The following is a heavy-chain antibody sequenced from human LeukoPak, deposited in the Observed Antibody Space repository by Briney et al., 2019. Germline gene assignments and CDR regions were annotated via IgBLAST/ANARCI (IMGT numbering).Heavy chain of an antibody. CDR3: ARVSDIVVVPAGPFDY. CDR2: IYPGDSDT. V-gene: IGHV5-51*01. D-gene: IGHD2-2*01. CDR1: GYSFTSYW. Sequence: GESLKISWKGSGYSFTSYWIGWGRQMPREGLEWMGIIYPGDSDTRYSTSFQGQVTISADKSISTAYLQWSSVQASDTAMYYCARVSDIVVVPAGPFDYWGQGTLVTVSS. J-gene: IGHJ4*02.